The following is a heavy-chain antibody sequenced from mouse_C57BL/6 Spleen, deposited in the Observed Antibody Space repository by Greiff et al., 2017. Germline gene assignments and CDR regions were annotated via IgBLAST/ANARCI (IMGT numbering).Heavy chain of an antibody. V-gene: IGHV1-55*01. CDR1: GYTFTSYW. Sequence: QVQLQQPGAALVKPGASVKMSCKASGYTFTSYWITWVTQRPGQGLEWIDDIYPGSGSTNYNEKFKSKATLTVDTSSSTAYRQLSSLTSEDSAVYYWAREGITTVVPDAMDYWGQGTSVTVAS. J-gene: IGHJ4*01. D-gene: IGHD1-1*01. CDR2: IYPGSGST. CDR3: AREGITTVVPDAMDY.